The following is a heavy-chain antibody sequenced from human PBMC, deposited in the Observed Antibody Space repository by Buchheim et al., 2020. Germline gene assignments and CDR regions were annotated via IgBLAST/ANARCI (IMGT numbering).Heavy chain of an antibody. CDR3: ARDGRYYDILTGYLNPYISLYGMDV. CDR1: GFTFSSYE. V-gene: IGHV3-48*03. CDR2: ISSSGSTI. J-gene: IGHJ6*02. D-gene: IGHD3-9*01. Sequence: EVQLVESGGGLVQPGGSLRLSCAASGFTFSSYEMNWVRQAPGKGLEWVSYISSSGSTIYYADSVKGRFTISRDNAKNSLYLQMNSLRAEDTAVYYCARDGRYYDILTGYLNPYISLYGMDVWGQGTT.